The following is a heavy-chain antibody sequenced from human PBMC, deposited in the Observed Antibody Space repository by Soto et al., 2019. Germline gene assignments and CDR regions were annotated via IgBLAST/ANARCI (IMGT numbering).Heavy chain of an antibody. D-gene: IGHD2-2*01. CDR1: GFTFSNYA. V-gene: IGHV3-23*01. CDR2: LSGSGDST. J-gene: IGHJ1*01. Sequence: EVQLLESGGGLVQPGGSLRLSCAASGFTFSNYAMTWVRQAPGKGLEWVSTLSGSGDSTYYADSVKGRFTISRDNSKNTLYLKVNSLRAEDTAVYYCATDYCVSTSCLVKRYFQSWGQGALVTVSS. CDR3: ATDYCVSTSCLVKRYFQS.